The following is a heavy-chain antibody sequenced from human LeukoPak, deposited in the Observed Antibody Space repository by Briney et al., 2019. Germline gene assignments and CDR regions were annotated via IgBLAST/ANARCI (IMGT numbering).Heavy chain of an antibody. J-gene: IGHJ4*02. D-gene: IGHD5-18*01. CDR1: GGSISSYY. CDR2: IFHSGST. Sequence: SETLSLTCTVSGGSISSYYWSWIRQPPGKGLEWIGSIFHSGSTYYNPSLKSRVTISVDTSRNQFSLKLSSVTAADTAVYYCARPSAISLNADRPWVYWGQGTLVTVSS. CDR3: ARPSAISLNADRPWVY. V-gene: IGHV4-59*05.